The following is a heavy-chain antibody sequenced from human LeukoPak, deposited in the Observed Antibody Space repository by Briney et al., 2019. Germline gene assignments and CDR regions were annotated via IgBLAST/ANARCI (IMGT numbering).Heavy chain of an antibody. CDR1: GFTFSSYG. J-gene: IGHJ4*02. Sequence: PGRSLRLPCAASGFTFSSYGMHWVRQAPGKGLEWVAVIWYDGSNKYYADSVKGRFTISRDNSKNTLYLQMNSLRAEDTAVYYCAKGDSSGYLDYWGQGTLVTVSS. CDR2: IWYDGSNK. V-gene: IGHV3-33*06. D-gene: IGHD3-22*01. CDR3: AKGDSSGYLDY.